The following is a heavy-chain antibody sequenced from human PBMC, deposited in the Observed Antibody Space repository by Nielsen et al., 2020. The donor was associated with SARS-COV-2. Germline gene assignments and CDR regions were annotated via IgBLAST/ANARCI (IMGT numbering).Heavy chain of an antibody. V-gene: IGHV3-7*01. CDR3: ARARSGWYDY. J-gene: IGHJ4*02. CDR2: IKQDGSEK. CDR1: GFTFSSYW. Sequence: GESLKISCAASGFTFSSYWMSWVRQAPGKGLEWVANIKQDGSEKYYVDSVKGRFTISRDNAKNSLYLQMNSLRAEVTAVYYCARARSGWYDYWGQGTLVTVSS. D-gene: IGHD6-19*01.